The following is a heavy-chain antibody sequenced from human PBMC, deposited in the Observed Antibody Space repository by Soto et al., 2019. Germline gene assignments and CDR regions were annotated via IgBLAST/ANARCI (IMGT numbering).Heavy chain of an antibody. Sequence: HLQLQESGSGLVRPSQTLSLSCAVSGASVSSSDYYWSWLRQPPGKGLEWIGYVYHSGTTTYNPSVRSRVTISIDRSNNHFTLRLTSVTAADTAVDYCARDYGSGSYRFDFWGQGILVTVSS. CDR3: ARDYGSGSYRFDF. CDR1: GASVSSSDYY. D-gene: IGHD3-10*01. CDR2: VYHSGTT. J-gene: IGHJ4*02. V-gene: IGHV4-30-2*01.